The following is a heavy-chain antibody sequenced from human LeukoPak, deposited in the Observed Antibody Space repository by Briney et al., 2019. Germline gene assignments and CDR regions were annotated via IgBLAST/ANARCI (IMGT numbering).Heavy chain of an antibody. CDR1: GFAFSSHA. J-gene: IGHJ5*02. Sequence: GRSLSLSCAASGFAFSSHAMHWVRQAPGKGLEWVAVIWYDGSNKYYADSVKGRFTISRDNSKNTLYLQMNSLRAEDTAAYYCARDVGLGYCTSTSCPGRFDPWGQGTLVTVSS. CDR3: ARDVGLGYCTSTSCPGRFDP. CDR2: IWYDGSNK. V-gene: IGHV3-33*01. D-gene: IGHD2-2*01.